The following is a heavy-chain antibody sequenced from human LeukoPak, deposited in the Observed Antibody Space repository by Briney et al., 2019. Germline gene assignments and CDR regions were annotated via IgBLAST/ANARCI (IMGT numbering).Heavy chain of an antibody. J-gene: IGHJ4*02. D-gene: IGHD5-18*01. CDR1: GYTFTGYY. V-gene: IGHV1-8*02. CDR2: MKPNSGNT. Sequence: ASVKVSCKASGYTFTGYYMHWVRQATGQGLEWMGWMKPNSGNTGHAQNFQGRLTMTRDTSINTAYMELSSLRSEDSAIYYCVREDEGYDYWGQGTPVTVSS. CDR3: VREDEGYDY.